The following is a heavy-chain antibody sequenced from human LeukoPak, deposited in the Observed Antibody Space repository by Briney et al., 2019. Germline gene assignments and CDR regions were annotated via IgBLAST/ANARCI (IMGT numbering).Heavy chain of an antibody. D-gene: IGHD2-15*01. Sequence: GESLKISCKGSGYSFTSYWVGWMRQMPGKGLEWMGIIYPGDSDTRYSPSFQGQVTISADKSISTAYLQWSSLKASDTAMYYCARSNDYCSGGGCYSTRYYYGMDVWGQGTTVTVSS. V-gene: IGHV5-51*01. J-gene: IGHJ6*02. CDR1: GYSFTSYW. CDR2: IYPGDSDT. CDR3: ARSNDYCSGGGCYSTRYYYGMDV.